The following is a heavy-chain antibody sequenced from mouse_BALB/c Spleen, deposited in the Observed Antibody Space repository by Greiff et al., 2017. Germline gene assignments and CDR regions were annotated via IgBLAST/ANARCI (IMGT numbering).Heavy chain of an antibody. CDR1: GDSITSGY. J-gene: IGHJ2*01. CDR3: ARSRDNYYGSSHFDY. Sequence: EVKLVESGPSLVKPSQTLSLTCSVTGDSITSGYWNWIRKFPGNKLEYMGYISYSGSTYYNPSIKSRISITRDTSKTQYYLQLNSVTTEDTATYYCARSRDNYYGSSHFDYWGQGTTLTVSS. V-gene: IGHV3-8*02. D-gene: IGHD1-1*01. CDR2: ISYSGST.